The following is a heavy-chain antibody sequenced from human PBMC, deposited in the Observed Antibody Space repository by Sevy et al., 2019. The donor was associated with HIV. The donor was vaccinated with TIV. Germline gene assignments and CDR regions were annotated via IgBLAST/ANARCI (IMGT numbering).Heavy chain of an antibody. CDR1: GFIFNSYT. J-gene: IGHJ4*02. V-gene: IGHV3-23*01. Sequence: GGSLRLSCAASGFIFNSYTMNWVRQAPGKGLEWVSAISGSGGTTYYAYSVKGRFTISRDNSKKKVDLQMNSLTVEDTAVYYCAKGYGSGSPPDYWGQGTLVTVSS. D-gene: IGHD3-10*01. CDR2: ISGSGGTT. CDR3: AKGYGSGSPPDY.